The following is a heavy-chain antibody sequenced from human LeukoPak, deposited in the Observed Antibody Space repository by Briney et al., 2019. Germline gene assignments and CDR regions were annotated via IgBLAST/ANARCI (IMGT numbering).Heavy chain of an antibody. J-gene: IGHJ4*02. CDR1: GFTVSSNY. CDR2: IYSGGST. Sequence: GGSLRLSCAASGFTVSSNYMSWVRQAPGKGLEWVSVIYSGGSTYYADSVKGRFTISRDNAKNTLYLQMNSLRAEDTAVYYCARGLLLWFGEPADYWGQGTLVTVSS. D-gene: IGHD3-10*01. CDR3: ARGLLLWFGEPADY. V-gene: IGHV3-53*01.